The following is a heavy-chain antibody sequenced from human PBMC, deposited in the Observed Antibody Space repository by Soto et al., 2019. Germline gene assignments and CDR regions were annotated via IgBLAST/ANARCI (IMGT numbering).Heavy chain of an antibody. Sequence: ASVKVSCKASGYTFTSYAMHWVRQAPGQRLEWMGWINAGNGNTKYSQKFQGRVTITRDTSASTAYMELSSLRSEDTAVYYCARDRDGGFYGDHDAFDIWGQGTMVTVSS. CDR2: INAGNGNT. CDR1: GYTFTSYA. V-gene: IGHV1-3*01. D-gene: IGHD4-17*01. J-gene: IGHJ3*02. CDR3: ARDRDGGFYGDHDAFDI.